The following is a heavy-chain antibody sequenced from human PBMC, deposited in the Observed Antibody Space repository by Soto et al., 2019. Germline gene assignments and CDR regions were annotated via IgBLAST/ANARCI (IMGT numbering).Heavy chain of an antibody. CDR2: IRSRADNYAT. Sequence: GGSLRLSCAASGFTFSGSAIHWVRQASGKGLEWVGRIRSRADNYATAYGASVRGRFTLSRDDSKNTAFLQLNSLTTEDTAVYYCTRYPLGDSSGYYLHWGQGTLVTVSS. CDR3: TRYPLGDSSGYYLH. V-gene: IGHV3-73*01. CDR1: GFTFSGSA. J-gene: IGHJ4*02. D-gene: IGHD3-22*01.